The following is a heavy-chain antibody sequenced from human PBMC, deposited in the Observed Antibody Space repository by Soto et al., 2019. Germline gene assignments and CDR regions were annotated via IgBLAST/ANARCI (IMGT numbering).Heavy chain of an antibody. D-gene: IGHD5-18*01. CDR1: GGSLSSYY. CDR3: ARHPFKYSYDNWFDP. CDR2: IYYSGST. V-gene: IGHV4-59*01. Sequence: SETLSLTCTVSGGSLSSYYWSWIRQPPGKGLEWIGYIYYSGSTNYNPSLKSRVTISVDTSKNQFSLKLSSVTAADTAVYYCARHPFKYSYDNWFDPWGQGTLGTVSS. J-gene: IGHJ5*02.